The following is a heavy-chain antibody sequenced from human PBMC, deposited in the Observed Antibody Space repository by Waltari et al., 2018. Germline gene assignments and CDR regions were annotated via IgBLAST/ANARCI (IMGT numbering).Heavy chain of an antibody. Sequence: QVQLVQSGAEVKKPGASVKVSCKASGYTFTGYYMHWVRQAPGQGLEWMGRINPNSGGTNYAQKFQGRVTMTRDTSISTAYMELSRLISDDTAVYYCARDYYDSSGYYLGRRGYYGMDVWGQGTTVTVSS. J-gene: IGHJ6*02. D-gene: IGHD3-22*01. CDR2: INPNSGGT. V-gene: IGHV1-2*06. CDR1: GYTFTGYY. CDR3: ARDYYDSSGYYLGRRGYYGMDV.